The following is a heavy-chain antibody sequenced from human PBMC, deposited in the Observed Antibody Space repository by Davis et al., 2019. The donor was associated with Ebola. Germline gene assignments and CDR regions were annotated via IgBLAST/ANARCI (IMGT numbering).Heavy chain of an antibody. CDR2: IKQDGSEK. Sequence: GESLKISCAASGFTFSSYWMSWVRQAPGKGLEWVANIKQDGSEKYYVDSVKGRFTISRDNAKNSLYLQMNSLRDEDTAVYYCARDRIAAAGTVMDVWGKGTTVTVSS. CDR3: ARDRIAAAGTVMDV. D-gene: IGHD6-13*01. V-gene: IGHV3-7*01. CDR1: GFTFSSYW. J-gene: IGHJ6*03.